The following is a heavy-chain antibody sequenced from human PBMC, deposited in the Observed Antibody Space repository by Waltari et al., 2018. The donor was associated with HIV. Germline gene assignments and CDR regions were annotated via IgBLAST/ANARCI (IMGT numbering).Heavy chain of an antibody. CDR1: GRTFSSYA. CDR2: IIPIFGTA. J-gene: IGHJ4*02. CDR3: ARGSWDYVWGSYQTIRYFDY. V-gene: IGHV1-69*01. Sequence: QVQLVQSGAEVKKPGSSVKVSCKASGRTFSSYAISWLRQAPGQGLEWMGGIIPIFGTANYAQKFQGRVTITADESTSTAYMELSSLISEDTAVYYCARGSWDYVWGSYQTIRYFDYWGQGTLVTVSS. D-gene: IGHD3-16*02.